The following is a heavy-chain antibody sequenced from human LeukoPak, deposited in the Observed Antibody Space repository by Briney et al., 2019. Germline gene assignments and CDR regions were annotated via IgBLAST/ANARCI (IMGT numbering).Heavy chain of an antibody. CDR1: GVIVSRNF. CDR2: MYAGGTT. J-gene: IGHJ4*02. CDR3: ASYRRITIFRGYQYYFDY. Sequence: GGSLRLSCAASGVIVSRNFMSWVRQAPGKGLQWVAIMYAGGTTDYSDSVRGRFHISRDSSNNTLSLQINSLRAEDTAVYYCASYRRITIFRGYQYYFDYWGQGTLVTVSS. V-gene: IGHV3-53*01. D-gene: IGHD3-9*01.